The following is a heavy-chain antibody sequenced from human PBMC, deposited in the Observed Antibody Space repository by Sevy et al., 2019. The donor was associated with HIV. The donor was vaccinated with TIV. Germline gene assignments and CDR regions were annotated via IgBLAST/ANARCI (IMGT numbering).Heavy chain of an antibody. Sequence: SETLSLTCTVYGESFSNYYWSWIRQPPGKGLEWIGEINQSGSTNYNASLKSRITISVDTSKKPFTLRLNFVTAADTAVYYCARGPYYYESIKHKLYYYYGMDVWGQGTTVTVSS. J-gene: IGHJ6*02. V-gene: IGHV4-34*01. CDR1: GESFSNYY. CDR3: ARGPYYYESIKHKLYYYYGMDV. CDR2: INQSGST. D-gene: IGHD3-22*01.